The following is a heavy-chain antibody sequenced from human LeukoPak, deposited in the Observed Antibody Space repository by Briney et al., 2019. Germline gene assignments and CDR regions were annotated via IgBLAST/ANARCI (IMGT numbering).Heavy chain of an antibody. D-gene: IGHD3-16*01. Sequence: ASVKVSCKASGYTFTSYGISWVRQAPGQGLEWMGWISAYNGNTNYARKLQGRVTMTTDTSTSTAYMELRSLRSDDTAVYYCARSGLTLRLGTHSKPGGMDVWGQGTTVTVSS. CDR2: ISAYNGNT. V-gene: IGHV1-18*01. CDR3: ARSGLTLRLGTHSKPGGMDV. CDR1: GYTFTSYG. J-gene: IGHJ6*02.